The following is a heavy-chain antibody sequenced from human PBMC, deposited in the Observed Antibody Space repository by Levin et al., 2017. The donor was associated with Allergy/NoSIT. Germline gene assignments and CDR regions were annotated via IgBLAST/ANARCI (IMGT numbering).Heavy chain of an antibody. CDR3: AKDLTGNDFLWYFDL. J-gene: IGHJ2*01. V-gene: IGHV3-30*18. CDR2: ISNDGSNK. Sequence: PGGSLRLSCEASAFTFSSYGMHWVRQAPGKGLEWVAVISNDGSNKYYVDSVKGRFTISRDNSKNTLYLQMNSLRPEDTALYYCAKDLTGNDFLWYFDLWGRGTLVTVSS. D-gene: IGHD3-9*01. CDR1: AFTFSSYG.